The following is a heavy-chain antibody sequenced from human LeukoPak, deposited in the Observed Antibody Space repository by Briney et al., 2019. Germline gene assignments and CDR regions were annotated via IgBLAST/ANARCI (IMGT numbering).Heavy chain of an antibody. D-gene: IGHD3-9*01. CDR3: AKDRVLRYFDWLVDFDY. J-gene: IGHJ4*02. Sequence: PGGSLRLSCAASGFTFSSYSMNWVRQAPGKGLEWVSSISSSSSYIYYADSVKGRFTISRDNSKNTLYLQMNSLRAEDTAVYYCAKDRVLRYFDWLVDFDYWGQGTLVTVSS. V-gene: IGHV3-21*04. CDR2: ISSSSSYI. CDR1: GFTFSSYS.